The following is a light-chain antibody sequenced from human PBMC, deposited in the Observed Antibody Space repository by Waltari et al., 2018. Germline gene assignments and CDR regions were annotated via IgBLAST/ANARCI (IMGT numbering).Light chain of an antibody. V-gene: IGLV2-14*03. CDR1: SSDVGAYNF. J-gene: IGLJ1*01. Sequence: QSALTQPASVSGSPGQSITISCAGTSSDVGAYNFVSWYQQHAGKAPKVMIYGVSNRPSGVYNRFSGSKSGNTASLTISGLQAEDEADYYCKSYTNSNTYVFGTGTKVTVL. CDR2: GVS. CDR3: KSYTNSNTYV.